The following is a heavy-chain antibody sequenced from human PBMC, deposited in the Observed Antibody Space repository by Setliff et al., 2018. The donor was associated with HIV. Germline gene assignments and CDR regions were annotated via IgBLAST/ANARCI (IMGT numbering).Heavy chain of an antibody. Sequence: SETLSLTCTVSYGSISGHYWTWIRQPPGKGLEWIGYIHHSGGTQYNPSLMSRLTMSVDSSKNQFSLSLSSVTAADTAAYYCARLPDINSWPFDNWARGTLVTVSS. V-gene: IGHV4-59*11. CDR1: YGSISGHY. CDR2: IHHSGGT. J-gene: IGHJ4*02. CDR3: ARLPDINSWPFDN. D-gene: IGHD6-13*01.